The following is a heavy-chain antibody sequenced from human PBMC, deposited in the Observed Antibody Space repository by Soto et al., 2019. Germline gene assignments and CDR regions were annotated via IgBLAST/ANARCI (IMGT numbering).Heavy chain of an antibody. V-gene: IGHV3-23*01. D-gene: IGHD2-21*02. CDR3: AKDLVSGDGLWLMNE. J-gene: IGHJ4*02. CDR1: GFTCSDYA. CDR2: IYGSGGGI. Sequence: EVQLLESGGGLVQPGGSLRLSCTASGFTCSDYAMTWVRQAPAKGLECVSGIYGSGGGIQYSDSVKGRFTISRDNYRNTLYLQMNSLRDEDTAVYYCAKDLVSGDGLWLMNEWGQGTLVTVSP.